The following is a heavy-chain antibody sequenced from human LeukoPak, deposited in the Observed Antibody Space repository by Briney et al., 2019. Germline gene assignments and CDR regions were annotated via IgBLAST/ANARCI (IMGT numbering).Heavy chain of an antibody. V-gene: IGHV3-48*03. CDR3: ARFGYGGKVDY. J-gene: IGHJ4*02. CDR2: VSGSGSEI. CDR1: GFTFNNFE. Sequence: PGGSLRLSCAASGFTFNNFEMNWVRQAPGKGLEWIAYVSGSGSEIHYGDSVKGRFTISRDNAKSSVYLQMDSLRAEDMALYYCARFGYGGKVDYWGQGTLVTVSS. D-gene: IGHD4-23*01.